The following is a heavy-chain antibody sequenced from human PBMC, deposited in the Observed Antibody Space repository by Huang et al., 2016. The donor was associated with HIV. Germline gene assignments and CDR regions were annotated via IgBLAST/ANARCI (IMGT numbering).Heavy chain of an antibody. V-gene: IGHV3-30*18. Sequence: QVQLVESGGGVVQPGTSLRLSCAASGFIFSNFGMHWVRQAPGMGREWVAVISYDGRSDRYSDSVKGRSTISRDNDKNTLSLEMNRLRHDDTAVYYCAKESRWFSDFDQWGQGTLVTVSS. J-gene: IGHJ5*02. CDR3: AKESRWFSDFDQ. CDR1: GFIFSNFG. D-gene: IGHD2-15*01. CDR2: ISYDGRSD.